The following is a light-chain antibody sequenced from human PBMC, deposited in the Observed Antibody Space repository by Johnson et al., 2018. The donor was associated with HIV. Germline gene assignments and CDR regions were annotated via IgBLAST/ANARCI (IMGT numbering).Light chain of an antibody. V-gene: IGLV1-51*02. CDR1: SSNIGNNF. CDR3: GTWDNGLGGYV. CDR2: ANN. Sequence: QPVLTQPPSLSAAPGQKVTISCSGSSSNIGNNFVSWYQQLPGTAPKLLIYANNKRPSGIADRFSGSKPGTSATLGITGRQTGDEADYYCGTWDNGLGGYVVGSGTKVTVL. J-gene: IGLJ1*01.